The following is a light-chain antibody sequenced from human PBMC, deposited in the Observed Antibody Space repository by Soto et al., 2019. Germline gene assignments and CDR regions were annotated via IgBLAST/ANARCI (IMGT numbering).Light chain of an antibody. CDR3: RSYTSSSTDV. J-gene: IGLJ1*01. CDR1: SSDVGGYYY. V-gene: IGLV2-14*01. CDR2: EVS. Sequence: QSVLTQPASVAGSPGQSITISCTGTSSDVGGYYYVSWYQHHPGKAPKLTIYEVSNRPSGVSNRFSGSKSGNTASLTISGLQAEDEAEYYCRSYTSSSTDVFGKGNK.